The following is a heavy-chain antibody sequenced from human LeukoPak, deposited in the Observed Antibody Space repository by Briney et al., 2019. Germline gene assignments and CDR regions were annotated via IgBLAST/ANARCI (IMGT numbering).Heavy chain of an antibody. CDR2: IKQDGSEK. CDR3: AREATGTTYSDAFDI. CDR1: GFTFSSYW. V-gene: IGHV3-7*01. Sequence: PGGSLRLSCAASGFTFSSYWMSWVRQAPGKGLEWVANIKQDGSEKYYVDSVKGRFTISRDNAKNSQYLQMNSLRAEDTAVYYCAREATGTTYSDAFDIWAKGQWSPSLQ. J-gene: IGHJ3*02. D-gene: IGHD1-7*01.